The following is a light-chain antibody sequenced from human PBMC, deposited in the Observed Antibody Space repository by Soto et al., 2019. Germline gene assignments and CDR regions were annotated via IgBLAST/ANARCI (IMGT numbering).Light chain of an antibody. V-gene: IGKV3-20*01. J-gene: IGKJ5*01. CDR1: QSVTNRY. Sequence: EIVLTQSPGTLSLSPGERATLSCRASQSVTNRYLAWYRQKPGQAPRLLIFGASIRDTGIPDRFSGSGSGTDFTLTVSSLQSEDIAVYFCQQYNNWPPNFGQGTRLEIK. CDR3: QQYNNWPPN. CDR2: GAS.